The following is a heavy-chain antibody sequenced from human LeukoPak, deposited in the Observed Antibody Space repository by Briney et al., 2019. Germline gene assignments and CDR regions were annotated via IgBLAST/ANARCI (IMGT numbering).Heavy chain of an antibody. J-gene: IGHJ3*02. V-gene: IGHV1-69*05. CDR1: VGTYSSYA. Sequence: SVKVSCKASVGTYSSYAISWVRQAPGQGLEWMGGIIPIFGTANYAQKCQGRVTITTDESTSTAYMELSSLRSEDTAVYYCARGKPDYYDSSGYYRHDAFDIWAQETMVTVSS. CDR2: IIPIFGTA. CDR3: ARGKPDYYDSSGYYRHDAFDI. D-gene: IGHD3-22*01.